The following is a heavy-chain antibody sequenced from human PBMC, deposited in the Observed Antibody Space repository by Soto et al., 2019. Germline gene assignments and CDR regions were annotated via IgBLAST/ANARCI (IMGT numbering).Heavy chain of an antibody. J-gene: IGHJ4*02. CDR1: GYSFSNHF. D-gene: IGHD3-9*01. CDR2: ISPDSGNT. V-gene: IGHV1-3*01. Sequence: ASVKVSCKASGYSFSNHFMDWVRQAPGQGLEWMGSISPDSGNTKYSQKFQGRVTHTSDASTSTAYMELRSLTSADTAVYYCARRPYDILTGPPRADYYFDYWGQGTLVTVSS. CDR3: ARRPYDILTGPPRADYYFDY.